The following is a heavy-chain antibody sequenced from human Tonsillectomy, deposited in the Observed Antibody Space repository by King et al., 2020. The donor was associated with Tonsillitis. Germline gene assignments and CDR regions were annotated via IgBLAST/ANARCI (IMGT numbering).Heavy chain of an antibody. V-gene: IGHV1-24*01. Sequence: VQLVESGAEVKKPGASVKVSCKVSGYTLTELSMHWVRQAPGKGLEWMGGFDPEDGETIYAQKFQGRVTMTEDTSTDTAYMELSSRRSEDTAVYHCATVTKRIAVAETPYYYYYYGMDVWGQGTTVTVSS. CDR3: ATVTKRIAVAETPYYYYYYGMDV. J-gene: IGHJ6*02. D-gene: IGHD6-19*01. CDR1: GYTLTELS. CDR2: FDPEDGET.